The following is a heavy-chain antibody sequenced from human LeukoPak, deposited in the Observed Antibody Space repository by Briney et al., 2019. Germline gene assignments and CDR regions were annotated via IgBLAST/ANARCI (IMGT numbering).Heavy chain of an antibody. CDR1: GFTFSSYW. Sequence: GGSLRLSCAASGFTFSSYWVHWVRQAPGKGLVWVSRINSDGSSTSYADSVKGRFTISRDNAKNTLYLQMNSLRAGDTAVYYCARVTLVSVAAFDYWGQGTLVTVSS. V-gene: IGHV3-74*01. CDR2: INSDGSST. CDR3: ARVTLVSVAAFDY. J-gene: IGHJ4*02. D-gene: IGHD6-19*01.